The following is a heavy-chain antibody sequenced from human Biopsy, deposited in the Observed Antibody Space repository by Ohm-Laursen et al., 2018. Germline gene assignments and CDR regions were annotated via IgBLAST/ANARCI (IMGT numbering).Heavy chain of an antibody. D-gene: IGHD5-18*01. J-gene: IGHJ4*02. CDR1: GGSVSSNTNY. CDR3: ARGSSYGYDFDY. Sequence: SDTLSLTCSVSGGSVSSNTNYWAWIRQPPGKRLEWIGNIYYSGSTNFNPSLKSRVTISVDTSKNQFSLKLSSVTAADTAVYFCARGSSYGYDFDYWGQGTLVAVSS. CDR2: IYYSGST. V-gene: IGHV4-61*01.